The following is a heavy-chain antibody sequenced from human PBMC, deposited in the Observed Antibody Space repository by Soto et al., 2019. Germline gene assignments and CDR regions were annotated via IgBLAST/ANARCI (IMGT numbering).Heavy chain of an antibody. D-gene: IGHD2-15*01. V-gene: IGHV4-39*01. CDR1: GGSISSRSYY. J-gene: IGHJ5*02. Sequence: QLQLQESGPGLVKPSETLSLTCTVSGGSISSRSYYWGWIRQPPGKGLEWTGSIDYSGSTYYNPSRDIRDTISVETSKNQFTLKLSSVAAADTAVYNCARQGVVVVAATPRVNWFDPWGEGTLVTVSS. CDR2: IDYSGST. CDR3: ARQGVVVVAATPRVNWFDP.